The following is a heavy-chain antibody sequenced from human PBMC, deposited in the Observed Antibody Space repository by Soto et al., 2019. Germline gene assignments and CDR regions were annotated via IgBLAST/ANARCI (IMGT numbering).Heavy chain of an antibody. CDR2: ISYEGSNT. Sequence: QVHLVESGGGVVQPGKSLRLSCVASGFTFDTYGIHWVRQAPGKGLQWVALISYEGSNTYYADSVRGRFTISRDNSKNALYLQMNTLRPEDTGVXXXXRVTPGNNLYYFSGLDFWGQGT. D-gene: IGHD1-1*01. CDR3: XRVTPGNNLYYFSGLDF. J-gene: IGHJ6*02. V-gene: IGHV3-30-3*01. CDR1: GFTFDTYG.